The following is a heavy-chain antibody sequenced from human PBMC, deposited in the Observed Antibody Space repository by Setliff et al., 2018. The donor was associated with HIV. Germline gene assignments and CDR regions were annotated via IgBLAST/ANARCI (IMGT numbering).Heavy chain of an antibody. CDR1: GFTFSIYA. V-gene: IGHV3-48*01. CDR2: ISGGSTLI. J-gene: IGHJ4*02. D-gene: IGHD5-12*01. Sequence: GGSLRLSCAASGFTFSIYAMTWVRRVPGKGLEWLSYISGGSTLIQYADSVKGRFTVSRDNVDNSLSLQMNNLRAEDTAMYYCARQGDGYNYVVYWGQGSLVTVSS. CDR3: ARQGDGYNYVVY.